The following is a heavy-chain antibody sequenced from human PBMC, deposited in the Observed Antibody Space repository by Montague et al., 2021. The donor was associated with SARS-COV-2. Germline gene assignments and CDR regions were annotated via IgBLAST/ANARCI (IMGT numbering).Heavy chain of an antibody. CDR2: TYFRSKWYN. D-gene: IGHD6-13*01. J-gene: IGHJ4*02. CDR1: GDSVYTNNTT. V-gene: IGHV6-1*01. Sequence: CAISGDSVYTNNTTWNWVRQSPSGDLELLGRTYFRSKWYNDYAVXVKSRITINPDTSKNQFSLQLKSVTPQDTAIYFCGRVFAPAGTFDFWGQGTLVTVSS. CDR3: GRVFAPAGTFDF.